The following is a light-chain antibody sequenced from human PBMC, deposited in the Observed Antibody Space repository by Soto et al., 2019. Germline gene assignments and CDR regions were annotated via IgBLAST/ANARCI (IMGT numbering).Light chain of an antibody. CDR3: QQSGRSGT. Sequence: EIFLTHSPGTLCLCPLERATLSCRSSQSVSNNYLAWYQQKPGQAPRLLIYGASNRATGIPDRFSGSGSGTDFNLTISRLEPEDFAVYYCQQSGRSGTFAKGTXVEI. CDR2: GAS. J-gene: IGKJ1*01. CDR1: QSVSNNY. V-gene: IGKV3-20*01.